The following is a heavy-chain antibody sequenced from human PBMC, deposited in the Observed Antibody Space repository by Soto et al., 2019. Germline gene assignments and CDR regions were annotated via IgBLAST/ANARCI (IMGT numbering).Heavy chain of an antibody. D-gene: IGHD4-4*01. J-gene: IGHJ5*02. CDR3: ARETHSTEHNWFDP. V-gene: IGHV3-13*01. CDR2: IGTAGDT. CDR1: GLTFSSYD. Sequence: GGSLRLSCAASGLTFSSYDMHWVRQATGKGLEWVSAIGTAGDTYYPGSVKGRFTISRENAKNSLYLQMNSLRAEDTAVYYCARETHSTEHNWFDPWGQGALVTVSS.